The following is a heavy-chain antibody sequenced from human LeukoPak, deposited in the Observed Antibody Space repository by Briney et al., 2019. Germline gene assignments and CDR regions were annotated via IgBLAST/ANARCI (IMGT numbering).Heavy chain of an antibody. V-gene: IGHV1-2*02. CDR1: GYTFTGYY. CDR3: ARDLGFRGYSSDWSSG. D-gene: IGHD6-19*01. CDR2: TNPDSGGA. Sequence: GASVKVSCKASGYTFTGYYMHWVRQAPGQGFEWMGWTNPDSGGANYAQRFQGRVTMTRDTSISTAYMELSRLRSDDTAVYYCARDLGFRGYSSDWSSGWGQGTLVTVSS. J-gene: IGHJ4*02.